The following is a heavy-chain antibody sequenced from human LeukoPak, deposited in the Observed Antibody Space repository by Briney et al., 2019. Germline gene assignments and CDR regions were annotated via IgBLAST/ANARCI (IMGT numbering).Heavy chain of an antibody. V-gene: IGHV3-21*01. CDR3: AKDGGSYGGFDY. CDR1: GFTFSSYS. Sequence: GGSLRLSCAASGFTFSSYSMNWVRQAPGKGLEWVSSISSSSSYIYYADSVKGRFTISRDNAKNSLYLQMNSLRAEDTAVYYCAKDGGSYGGFDYWGQGTLVTVSS. J-gene: IGHJ4*02. CDR2: ISSSSSYI. D-gene: IGHD1-26*01.